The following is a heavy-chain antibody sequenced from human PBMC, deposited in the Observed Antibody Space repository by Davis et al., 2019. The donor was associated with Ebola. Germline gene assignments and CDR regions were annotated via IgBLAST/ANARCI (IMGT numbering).Heavy chain of an antibody. CDR1: GGSFSGYY. CDR3: ARQRAGFDP. V-gene: IGHV4-34*01. CDR2: INHSGST. J-gene: IGHJ5*02. Sequence: GSLRLSCAVYGGSFSGYYWSWIRQPPGKGLEWIGEINHSGSTNYNPSLKSRVTISVDTSKNQFSLKLSSVTAADTAVYYCARQRAGFDPWGQGTLVTVSS.